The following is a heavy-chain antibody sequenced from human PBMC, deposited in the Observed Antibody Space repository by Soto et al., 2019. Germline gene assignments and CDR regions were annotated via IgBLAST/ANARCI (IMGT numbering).Heavy chain of an antibody. CDR1: CGSLRGFY. CDR2: INHSGST. D-gene: IGHD3-3*01. Sequence: SGNPSLTRAVYCGSLRGFYWCRIRPPPGKGLGWIGEINHSGSTNYNPSLKSRVTISVDTSKNQFSLKLSSVTAADTAVYYCARGGYYDFWSGYLAPYYYYGMDVWGQGTTVTVSS. CDR3: ARGGYYDFWSGYLAPYYYYGMDV. J-gene: IGHJ6*02. V-gene: IGHV4-34*01.